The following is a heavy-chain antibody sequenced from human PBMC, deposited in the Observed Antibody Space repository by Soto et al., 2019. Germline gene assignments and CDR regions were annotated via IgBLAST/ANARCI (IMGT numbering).Heavy chain of an antibody. CDR1: GGSISSYY. CDR3: ARDYYKYYDSSGYYRSPAY. CDR2: IYYSGST. V-gene: IGHV4-59*01. D-gene: IGHD3-22*01. Sequence: SETLSLTCTVSGGSISSYYWSWIRQPPGKGLEWIGYIYYSGSTNYNPSLKSRVTISVDTSKNQFSLKLGSVTAADTAVYYCARDYYKYYDSSGYYRSPAYWGQGTLVTVSS. J-gene: IGHJ4*02.